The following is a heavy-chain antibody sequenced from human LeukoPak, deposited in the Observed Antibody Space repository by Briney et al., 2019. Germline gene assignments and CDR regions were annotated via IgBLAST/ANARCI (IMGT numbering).Heavy chain of an antibody. V-gene: IGHV4-59*01. CDR2: ISYSGST. D-gene: IGHD3-3*01. CDR1: GGSISGYY. J-gene: IGHJ3*02. Sequence: SETLSLTCTVSGGSISGYYWSWIRQPPGKGLEWIGCISYSGSTKYNPSLKSRVSISLDTSKKQFSLHLSSVTAADTAVYYCVRDFDTWSAIDIWGQGTMVTVSS. CDR3: VRDFDTWSAIDI.